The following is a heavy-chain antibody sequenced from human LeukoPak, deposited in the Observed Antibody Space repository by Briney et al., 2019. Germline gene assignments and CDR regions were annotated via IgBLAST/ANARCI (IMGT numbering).Heavy chain of an antibody. V-gene: IGHV3-7*01. CDR1: GFTFSSYW. CDR3: ASKQGDY. J-gene: IGHJ4*02. Sequence: GGSLRLSCAASGFTFSSYWMSWVRQAPGKGLEWLANITQDGSARYSVDSVKGRFTISRDSAKNSLYLQMNSLRAEDTAVYYCASKQGDYWGQGTLVTVSS. CDR2: ITQDGSAR.